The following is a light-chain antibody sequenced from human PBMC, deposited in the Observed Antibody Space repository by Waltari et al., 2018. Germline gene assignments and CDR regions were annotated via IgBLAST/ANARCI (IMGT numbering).Light chain of an antibody. CDR3: DSRDSSGTQYV. V-gene: IGLV3-19*01. CDR2: GNN. Sequence: SSELTQDPAVSVALGQTVRITCQGDSLRTYYASWYQQKPGQAPVLVIFGNNKRPSGIPDRFSGSSSGNTVSLTITGAQAEDEADYYCDSRDSSGTQYVFGTGTKVTVL. CDR1: SLRTYY. J-gene: IGLJ1*01.